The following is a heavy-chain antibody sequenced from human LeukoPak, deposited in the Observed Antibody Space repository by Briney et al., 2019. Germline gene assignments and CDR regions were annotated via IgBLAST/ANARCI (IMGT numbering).Heavy chain of an antibody. Sequence: PSETLSLTCTVSGGSISSSNYYWGWIRQPPGKGLEWIGTIYYSGSTYYNPSLKSRITISVDTSKNQFSLRLTSVTAADTAVYYCARLGGSLGFFDSWGQGSLVTVSS. D-gene: IGHD1-26*01. CDR1: GGSISSSNYY. J-gene: IGHJ4*02. CDR2: IYYSGST. CDR3: ARLGGSLGFFDS. V-gene: IGHV4-39*07.